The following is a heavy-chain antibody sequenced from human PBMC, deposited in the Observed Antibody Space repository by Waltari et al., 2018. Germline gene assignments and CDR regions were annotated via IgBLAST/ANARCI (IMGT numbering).Heavy chain of an antibody. V-gene: IGHV3-13*01. D-gene: IGHD3-22*01. J-gene: IGHJ4*02. CDR3: ARAGYFDASGYYDY. CDR1: GFTFSDYD. Sequence: EVLLEESGADLVQPGGSLRLSCAASGFTFSDYDMPWVRQPTGKGLEGVAGIGTSGDTYYAASVKGRITISRENGKSSLHLQMNSVRVGDTAVYFCARAGYFDASGYYDYWGQGIQVTVST. CDR2: IGTSGDT.